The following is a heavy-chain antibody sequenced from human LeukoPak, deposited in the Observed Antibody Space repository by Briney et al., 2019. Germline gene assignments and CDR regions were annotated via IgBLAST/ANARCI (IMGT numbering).Heavy chain of an antibody. CDR3: AREWRGIASHFHGMDV. CDR2: LGTNGDA. J-gene: IGHJ6*02. V-gene: IGHV3-13*01. D-gene: IGHD6-6*01. CDR1: GFSLSTYD. Sequence: GGSLRLSCVASGFSLSTYDMYWVRQAAGRGLEWVSALGTNGDAYYLGSVRGRFTISRENVKNSLYLQMNSLGVEDTAVYYCAREWRGIASHFHGMDVWGQGTTVTVSS.